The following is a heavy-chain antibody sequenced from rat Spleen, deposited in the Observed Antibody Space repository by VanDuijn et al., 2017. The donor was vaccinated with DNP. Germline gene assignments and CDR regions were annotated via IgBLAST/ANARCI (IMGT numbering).Heavy chain of an antibody. V-gene: IGHV5S13*01. J-gene: IGHJ3*01. CDR3: ATGATEGFPY. CDR1: GFSFNKYG. D-gene: IGHD1-11*01. Sequence: EVQLVESGGGLVQPGKSLKLSCAASGFSFNKYGMAWVRQTPTKGLEWVASIHTGGSTTYYRDSVKGRFTISRDNARSTLYLQIDSLRSEDTATYYCATGATEGFPYWGQGTLVSVSS. CDR2: IHTGGSTT.